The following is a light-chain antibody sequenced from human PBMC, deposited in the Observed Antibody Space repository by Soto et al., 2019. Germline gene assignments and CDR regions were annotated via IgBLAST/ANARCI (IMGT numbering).Light chain of an antibody. CDR3: SSYTGSSTPYV. CDR2: EVS. Sequence: QSALTQPASVSGSPGQSITISCTGTSSDVGGYNYVSWYQQHPGKAPKLMIYEVSNRPSGVSNRFSSSKSGNTASLTISGLQAEDEADYYCSSYTGSSTPYVFGTGTQLTVL. V-gene: IGLV2-14*01. J-gene: IGLJ1*01. CDR1: SSDVGGYNY.